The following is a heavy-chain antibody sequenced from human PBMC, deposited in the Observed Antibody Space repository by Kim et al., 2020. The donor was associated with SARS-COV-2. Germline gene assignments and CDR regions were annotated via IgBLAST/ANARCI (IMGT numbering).Heavy chain of an antibody. CDR3: ARVYYDFWSGYPAAKSPMDV. V-gene: IGHV1-69*13. J-gene: IGHJ6*02. CDR1: GGTFSSYA. D-gene: IGHD3-3*01. CDR2: IIPIFGTA. Sequence: SVKVSCKASGGTFSSYAISWVRQAPGQGLEWMGGIIPIFGTANYAQKFQGRVTITADESTSTAYMELSSLRSEDTAVYYCARVYYDFWSGYPAAKSPMDVWGQGTTVTVSS.